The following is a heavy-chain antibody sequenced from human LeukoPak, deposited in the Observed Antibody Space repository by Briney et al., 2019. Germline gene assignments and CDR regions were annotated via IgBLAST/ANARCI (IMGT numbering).Heavy chain of an antibody. Sequence: ASVKVSCKASGYTFTGYYMHWVRQAPGQGLEWMGWINPNSGGTNYAQKFQGRVTMTRDTSISTAYMELSRLRSDDTAVYYCATCGHGYYDSSGYYEMDYFDYWGQGTLVTVSS. J-gene: IGHJ4*02. CDR2: INPNSGGT. V-gene: IGHV1-2*02. CDR1: GYTFTGYY. CDR3: ATCGHGYYDSSGYYEMDYFDY. D-gene: IGHD3-22*01.